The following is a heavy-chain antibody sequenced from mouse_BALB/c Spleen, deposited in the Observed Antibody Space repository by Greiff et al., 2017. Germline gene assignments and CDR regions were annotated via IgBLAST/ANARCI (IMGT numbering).Heavy chain of an antibody. J-gene: IGHJ3*01. CDR3: ARDSIYYDYDGFAY. CDR1: GFTFTDYY. V-gene: IGHV7-3*02. Sequence: EVKVVESGGGLVQPGGSLRLSCATSGFTFTDYYMSWVRQPPGKALEWLGFIRNKANGYTTEYSASVKGRFTISRDNSQSILYLQMNTLRAEDSATYYCARDSIYYDYDGFAYWGQGTLVTVSA. CDR2: IRNKANGYTT. D-gene: IGHD2-4*01.